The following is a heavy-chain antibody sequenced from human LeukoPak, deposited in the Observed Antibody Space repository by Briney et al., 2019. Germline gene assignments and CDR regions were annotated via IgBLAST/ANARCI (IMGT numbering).Heavy chain of an antibody. CDR2: ISGNGGST. Sequence: GGSLRLSCAASGFTFSSYAMSWVRQAPGKGLEWVSAISGNGGSTYYADSVKGRFTISRDNSKNTLYLQMNSLRAEDTAVYYCAKGTTIFGVVITLFDYWGQGTLVTVSS. D-gene: IGHD3-3*01. J-gene: IGHJ4*02. CDR3: AKGTTIFGVVITLFDY. V-gene: IGHV3-23*01. CDR1: GFTFSSYA.